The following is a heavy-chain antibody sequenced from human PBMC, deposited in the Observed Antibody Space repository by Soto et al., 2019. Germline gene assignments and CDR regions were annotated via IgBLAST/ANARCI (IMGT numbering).Heavy chain of an antibody. Sequence: QVQLVQSGAEVKKPGASVKVSCKASGYTFTSYGISWVRQAPGQGLEWMGWISAYNGNTNYAQKLQGRVTMTTDTSTSTDYMELRSLRSDDTAVYYCARDLGAGAVAGGFIGGNWFAPWGQGTLVTVSS. CDR3: ARDLGAGAVAGGFIGGNWFAP. CDR2: ISAYNGNT. D-gene: IGHD6-19*01. CDR1: GYTFTSYG. V-gene: IGHV1-18*01. J-gene: IGHJ5*02.